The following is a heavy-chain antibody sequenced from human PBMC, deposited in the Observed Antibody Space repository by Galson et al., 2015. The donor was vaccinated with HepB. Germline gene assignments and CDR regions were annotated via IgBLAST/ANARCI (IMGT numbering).Heavy chain of an antibody. V-gene: IGHV1-8*01. CDR3: ARGFAYYDFWSGTPYSEDDYGMDV. D-gene: IGHD3-3*01. J-gene: IGHJ6*02. Sequence: SVKVSCKASGYTFTSYDINWVRQATGQGLEWMGWMNPNSGNTGYAQKFQGRVTMTRNTSISTAYMELSSLRSEDTAVYYCARGFAYYDFWSGTPYSEDDYGMDVWGQGTTVTVSS. CDR2: MNPNSGNT. CDR1: GYTFTSYD.